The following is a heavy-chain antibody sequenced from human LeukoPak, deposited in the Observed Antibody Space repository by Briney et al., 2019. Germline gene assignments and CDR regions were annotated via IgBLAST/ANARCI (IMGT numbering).Heavy chain of an antibody. Sequence: QPGGSLRLSCAASGFTFSSYGMPWVRQAPGKGLEWVAVISYDGSNKYYADSVKGRFTISRDNSKNTLYLQMNSLRAEDTAVYYCAKARDYDYVWGSYRRLTTPYYYYGMDVWGQGTTVTVSS. CDR3: AKARDYDYVWGSYRRLTTPYYYYGMDV. J-gene: IGHJ6*02. CDR2: ISYDGSNK. V-gene: IGHV3-30*18. CDR1: GFTFSSYG. D-gene: IGHD3-16*02.